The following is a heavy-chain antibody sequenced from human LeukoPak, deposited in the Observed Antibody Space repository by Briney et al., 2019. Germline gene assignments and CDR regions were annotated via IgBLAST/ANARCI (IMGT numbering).Heavy chain of an antibody. CDR3: ATSAGSGSYYNPNNWFDP. CDR2: INPNSGGT. CDR1: GYTFTGYY. D-gene: IGHD3-10*01. Sequence: ASVKVSCKASGYTFTGYYMHWVRQAPGQGLEWMGWINPNSGGTNYAQKFQGRVTMTRDTSISTAYMELSRLRSDDTAVYYCATSAGSGSYYNPNNWFDPWGQGTLVTVSS. V-gene: IGHV1-2*02. J-gene: IGHJ5*02.